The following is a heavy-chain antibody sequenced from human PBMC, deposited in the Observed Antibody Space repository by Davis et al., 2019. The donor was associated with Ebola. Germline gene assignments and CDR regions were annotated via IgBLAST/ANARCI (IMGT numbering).Heavy chain of an antibody. V-gene: IGHV3-23*01. Sequence: GESLKISCAASGFTFSSYWMSWVRQAPGKGLEWVSAISGSGGSTYYADSVKGRFTISRDNSKNTLYLQMNSLRAEDTAVYYCARGSRRDLTMIVVNYYYGMDVWGQGTTVTVSS. CDR3: ARGSRRDLTMIVVNYYYGMDV. J-gene: IGHJ6*02. D-gene: IGHD3-22*01. CDR1: GFTFSSYW. CDR2: ISGSGGST.